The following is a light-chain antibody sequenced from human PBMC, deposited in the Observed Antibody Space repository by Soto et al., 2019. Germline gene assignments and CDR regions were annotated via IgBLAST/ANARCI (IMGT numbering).Light chain of an antibody. V-gene: IGKV4-1*01. Sequence: DIVMTQSPDSLAVSLGERATINCKSSQSVLYRSKNKNYLAWYQQKPGQPPKLLIYWASTRESGVPDRFSGSGSGTYFTLTISSLQSEDVAVYYCQQYYSSPQTFGQGTKVEIK. CDR3: QQYYSSPQT. J-gene: IGKJ1*01. CDR2: WAS. CDR1: QSVLYRSKNKNY.